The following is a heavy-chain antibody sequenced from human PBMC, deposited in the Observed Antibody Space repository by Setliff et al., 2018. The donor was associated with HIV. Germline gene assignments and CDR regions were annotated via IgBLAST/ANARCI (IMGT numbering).Heavy chain of an antibody. V-gene: IGHV3-30*02. CDR2: VHADGITK. Sequence: GSLRLSCEASGFTLRSYAMYWVRQAPGKGLEWVSFVHADGITKSYAESVKGRFTISKDNSKNTLYLQMDSLRAEDTAVYYCTKNLYSSRWSPLDYWGQGTLVTVSS. CDR3: TKNLYSSRWSPLDY. D-gene: IGHD6-13*01. CDR1: GFTLRSYA. J-gene: IGHJ4*02.